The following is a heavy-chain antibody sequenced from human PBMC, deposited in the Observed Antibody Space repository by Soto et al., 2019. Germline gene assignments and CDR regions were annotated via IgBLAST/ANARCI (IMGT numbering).Heavy chain of an antibody. CDR2: INWNGGST. Sequence: PGGSLRLSCAASGFTFDDYGMSWVRQAPGKGLERVSGINWNGGSTGYADSVKGRFTISRDNAKNSLYLQMNSLRAEDTDLYYCARADHYGSGSYAWGQGTLVTVSS. CDR3: ARADHYGSGSYA. D-gene: IGHD3-10*01. V-gene: IGHV3-20*04. J-gene: IGHJ5*02. CDR1: GFTFDDYG.